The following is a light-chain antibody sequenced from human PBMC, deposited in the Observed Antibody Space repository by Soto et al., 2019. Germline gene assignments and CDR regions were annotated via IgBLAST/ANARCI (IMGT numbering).Light chain of an antibody. CDR3: QQRYSTLRT. CDR2: TAS. Sequence: DIQMTQSPYSLSASVGDRVTITCRASQSTSSYLNWYQQKPGKAPKILIYTASSLQSGVPSRFTGSGCGTDFTPTPRTLQPEDFATYYSQQRYSTLRTFGQGTTVEIK. J-gene: IGKJ1*01. V-gene: IGKV1-39*01. CDR1: QSTSSY.